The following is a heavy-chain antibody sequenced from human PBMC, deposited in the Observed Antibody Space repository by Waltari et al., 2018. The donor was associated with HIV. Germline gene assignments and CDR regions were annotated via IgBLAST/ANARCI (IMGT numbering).Heavy chain of an antibody. CDR1: GFPFIIPW. CDR2: IKEDGSEI. Sequence: EVRLVESGGGLVPPGGSLRLSCAPAGFPFIIPWITWVRQAPGKGREWVANIKEDGSEIHYVDSVKGRFTISRDNAKNSLYLQMNSLRAEDTAVYYCARRQQLTDWGQGTLVTVSS. D-gene: IGHD6-13*01. V-gene: IGHV3-7*01. J-gene: IGHJ4*02. CDR3: ARRQQLTD.